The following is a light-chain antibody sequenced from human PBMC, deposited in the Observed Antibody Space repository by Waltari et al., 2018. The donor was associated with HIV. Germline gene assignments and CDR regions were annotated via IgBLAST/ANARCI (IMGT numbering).Light chain of an antibody. CDR1: TGAVTSGNH. Sequence: QTVVTQEPSLTVSPGGTVTPTCAPSTGAVTSGNHLNWFQQKPGHAPRALIYSTNKKHSWTPARFSGSLLGGKAALTLSGVQPEDEAEYYCLLYYGSQGYVFGTGTKVTVL. J-gene: IGLJ1*01. CDR3: LLYYGSQGYV. CDR2: STN. V-gene: IGLV7-43*01.